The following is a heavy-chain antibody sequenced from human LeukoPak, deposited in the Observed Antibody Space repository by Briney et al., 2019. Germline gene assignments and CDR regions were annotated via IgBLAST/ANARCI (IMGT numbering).Heavy chain of an antibody. CDR2: ISGSGGST. J-gene: IGHJ4*02. V-gene: IGHV3-23*01. D-gene: IGHD4-17*01. CDR1: GFTFSSYA. CDR3: AKDRAGDYVRKCFDY. Sequence: PGGSLRLSCAASGFTFSSYAMSWVRQAPGKGLEWVSAISGSGGSTYYADSVKGRFTISRDNSKNTLYLQMNSLRAEDTAVYYCAKDRAGDYVRKCFDYWGQGTLVTVSS.